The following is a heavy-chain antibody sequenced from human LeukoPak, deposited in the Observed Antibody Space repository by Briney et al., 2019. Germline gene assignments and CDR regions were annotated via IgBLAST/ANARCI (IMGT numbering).Heavy chain of an antibody. CDR3: AKYSQLLSGYYFDF. CDR1: GFTFSSYA. CDR2: ISGSGGSA. J-gene: IGHJ4*02. Sequence: GGSLRLSCAASGFTFSSYAMTWVRQAPGKGLEWVSAISGSGGSAYYADSVKGRFTISRDNSKNTLYLQMNSLRAEDTAIYYCAKYSQLLSGYYFDFWGQGTLVTVSS. D-gene: IGHD2-2*01. V-gene: IGHV3-23*01.